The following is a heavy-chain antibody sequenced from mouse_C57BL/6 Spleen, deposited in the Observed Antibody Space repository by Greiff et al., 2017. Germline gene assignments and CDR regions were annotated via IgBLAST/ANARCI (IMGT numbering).Heavy chain of an antibody. Sequence: EFQLQQSGPELVKPGASVKIPCTASGYTFTDCYMDCVNQSHGKSLEWIGDLNPYNGDTIYNQKFKGKATLTVDKSSNTAYMELRSLTSEDTAVYYCARAAYYSAFDYWGQGTTLTVSS. CDR3: ARAAYYSAFDY. CDR1: GYTFTDCY. D-gene: IGHD2-12*01. V-gene: IGHV1-18*01. CDR2: LNPYNGDT. J-gene: IGHJ2*01.